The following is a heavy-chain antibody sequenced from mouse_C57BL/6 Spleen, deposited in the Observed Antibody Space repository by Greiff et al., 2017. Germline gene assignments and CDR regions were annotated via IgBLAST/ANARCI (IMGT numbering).Heavy chain of an antibody. CDR1: GYSITSGYY. Sequence: DVKLQESGPGLVNPSPSLSLTCSVTGYSITSGYYWNWLRQFPGNKLEWMGYISYDGSNNYNPSLNNRISITRDTSQNQFFLKLNSVTTEDTSTYDCARGTTGVAFDYWGQGTTLTVAS. V-gene: IGHV3-6*01. CDR2: ISYDGSN. D-gene: IGHD1-1*01. J-gene: IGHJ2*01. CDR3: ARGTTGVAFDY.